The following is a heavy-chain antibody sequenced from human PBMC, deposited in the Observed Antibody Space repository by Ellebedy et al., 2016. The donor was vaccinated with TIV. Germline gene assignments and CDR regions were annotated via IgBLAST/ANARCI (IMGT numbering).Heavy chain of an antibody. J-gene: IGHJ5*02. CDR2: INTNGGST. D-gene: IGHD4-17*01. Sequence: AASVKVSCKASGYTFTTYSMHWVRQAPGQGLEWMGLINTNGGSTYYAQKFQGRLTMTRDTSTTTVYMELSGLRYEDTAVYYCARAGYGDYYPWGQGTLVTVSS. V-gene: IGHV1-46*01. CDR1: GYTFTTYS. CDR3: ARAGYGDYYP.